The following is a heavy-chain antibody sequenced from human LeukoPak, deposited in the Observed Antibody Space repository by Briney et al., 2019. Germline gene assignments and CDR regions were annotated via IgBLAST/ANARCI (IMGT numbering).Heavy chain of an antibody. CDR2: ISYDGSNK. CDR1: GFTFTNYA. V-gene: IGHV3-30-3*01. CDR3: ARGGAAAGTSTGDFDY. D-gene: IGHD6-13*01. Sequence: GGSLRLSCAASGFTFTNYAIHWVRQAPGKGLEWVAVISYDGSNKYYADSVKGRFTISRDNSKNTLYLQMNSLRAEDTAVYYCARGGAAAGTSTGDFDYWGQGTLVTVSS. J-gene: IGHJ4*02.